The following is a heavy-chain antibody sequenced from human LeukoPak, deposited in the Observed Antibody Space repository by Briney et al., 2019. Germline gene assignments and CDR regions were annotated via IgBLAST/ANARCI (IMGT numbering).Heavy chain of an antibody. J-gene: IGHJ4*02. CDR1: GFTFSNYT. D-gene: IGHD6-19*01. CDR2: ISRSGAYI. CDR3: AVRGYSSGWYAADY. V-gene: IGHV3-21*04. Sequence: GGSLRLSCAASGFTFSNYTMTWVRQAPGKGLEWVSSISRSGAYIYYADSVKGRFTISRDNAKNSLNLQMNSLRAEDTAVYYCAVRGYSSGWYAADYLGQGTLVTVSS.